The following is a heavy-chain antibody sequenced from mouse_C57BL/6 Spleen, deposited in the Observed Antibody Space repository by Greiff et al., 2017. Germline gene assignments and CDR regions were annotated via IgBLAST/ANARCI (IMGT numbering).Heavy chain of an antibody. CDR2: IYPGSGST. J-gene: IGHJ4*01. V-gene: IGHV1-55*01. Sequence: QVQLQQPGAELVKPGASVKMSCKASGYTFTSSWITWVKQRPGQGLGWIGDIYPGSGSTNYNEKFKSKATLTVDTSSSTAYMQLSSLTSEDSAVYYCAREALLLRPMDYWGQGTSVTVSS. D-gene: IGHD1-1*01. CDR1: GYTFTSSW. CDR3: AREALLLRPMDY.